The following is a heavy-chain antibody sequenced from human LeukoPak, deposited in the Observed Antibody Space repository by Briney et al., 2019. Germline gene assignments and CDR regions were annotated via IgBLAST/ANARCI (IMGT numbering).Heavy chain of an antibody. J-gene: IGHJ5*02. CDR1: GGSISSGSYY. V-gene: IGHV4-61*09. Sequence: SQTLSLTCTVSGGSISSGSYYWSWMRQPAGKGLECIGHMYTSGSTNYNPSLKSRVTISVDTSKIQFSLKMRSVTAADTAVYYCARAAVDGNESWGQGTLVTVSS. D-gene: IGHD4-23*01. CDR3: ARAAVDGNES. CDR2: MYTSGST.